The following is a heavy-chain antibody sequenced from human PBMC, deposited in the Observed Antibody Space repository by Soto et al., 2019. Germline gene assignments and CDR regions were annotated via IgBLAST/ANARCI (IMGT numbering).Heavy chain of an antibody. D-gene: IGHD3-22*01. CDR1: GFTFSSYG. CDR2: IWYDGSNK. V-gene: IGHV3-33*01. CDR3: ARGSPIHYNNYYDSSGPRPFFDY. Sequence: GGSLRLSCAASGFTFSSYGMHWVRQAPGKGLEWVAVIWYDGSNKYYADSVKGRFTISRDNSKNTLYLQMNSLRAEDTAVYYCARGSPIHYNNYYDSSGPRPFFDYWGQGTLVTVSS. J-gene: IGHJ4*02.